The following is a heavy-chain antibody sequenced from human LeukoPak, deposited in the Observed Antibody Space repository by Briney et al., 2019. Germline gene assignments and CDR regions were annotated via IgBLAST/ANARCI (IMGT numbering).Heavy chain of an antibody. Sequence: GASVKVSCKASGGTFSSYAISWVRQAPGQGLEWMGGIIPIFGTANYAQKFQGRVTITADKSTSTAYMELSSLRSEDTAVYYCASEGDCSGGSCPAKYWGQGTLVTVSS. V-gene: IGHV1-69*06. D-gene: IGHD2-15*01. CDR3: ASEGDCSGGSCPAKY. CDR1: GGTFSSYA. J-gene: IGHJ4*02. CDR2: IIPIFGTA.